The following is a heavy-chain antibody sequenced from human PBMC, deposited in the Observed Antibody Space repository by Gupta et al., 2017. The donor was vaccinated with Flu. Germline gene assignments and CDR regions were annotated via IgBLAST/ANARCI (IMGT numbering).Heavy chain of an antibody. D-gene: IGHD2-8*01. CDR1: DSTFNDYD. V-gene: IGHV3-9*01. Sequence: EVQLVESGGGHVQPGKSLRLTCAASDSTFNDYDMHWVRQAPGKGLEWVSGVAWTSGSIVYADSVKGRFTISRDNAKNSLFLQMNSLTVEDTALYYCVKGGYCTTGVCLGHYFDHWGQGTLVTVSS. J-gene: IGHJ4*02. CDR2: VAWTSGSI. CDR3: VKGGYCTTGVCLGHYFDH.